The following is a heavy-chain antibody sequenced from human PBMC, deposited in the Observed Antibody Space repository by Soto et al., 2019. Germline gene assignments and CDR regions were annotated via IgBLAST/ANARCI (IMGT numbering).Heavy chain of an antibody. CDR2: ISAYNGNK. D-gene: IGHD6-13*01. CDR3: ARVCSRCPFEY. J-gene: IGHJ4*02. Sequence: QVQLVQSGAEVTKPGASLKVACKTSGYTFTNFGISWVRQAPGQGLEWMGWISAYNGNKDYALKFQGRVTMTTDTPTRTAYMDLRSLRSDDTAVYYCARVCSRCPFEYWGQGTLVTVSS. V-gene: IGHV1-18*01. CDR1: GYTFTNFG.